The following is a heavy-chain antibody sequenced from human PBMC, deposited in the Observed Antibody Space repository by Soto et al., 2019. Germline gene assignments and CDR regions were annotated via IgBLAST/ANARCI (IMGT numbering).Heavy chain of an antibody. J-gene: IGHJ6*03. D-gene: IGHD3-3*01. CDR1: GFTVSSNY. CDR3: ARDSTIFGVVKNFYYMDV. V-gene: IGHV3-66*01. Sequence: GGSLRLSCAASGFTVSSNYMSWVRQAPGKGLEWVSVIYSGGSTYYADSVKGRFTISRDNSKNTLYLQMNSLRAEDTAVYYCARDSTIFGVVKNFYYMDVWGKGTTVTVSS. CDR2: IYSGGST.